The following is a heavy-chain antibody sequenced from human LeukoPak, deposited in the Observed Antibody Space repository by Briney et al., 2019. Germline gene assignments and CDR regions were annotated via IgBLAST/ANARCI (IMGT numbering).Heavy chain of an antibody. J-gene: IGHJ4*02. CDR2: ISSSGSTI. CDR1: GFTFSDYY. CDR3: ARESLEHYYDY. V-gene: IGHV3-11*01. Sequence: RGSLRLSCAASGFTFSDYYMSWIRRAPGKGLEWVSYISSSGSTIYYADSVKGRFTISRDNAKNSLCLQMNSLRAEDTAVYYCARESLEHYYDYWGQGTLVTVSS. D-gene: IGHD2-21*01.